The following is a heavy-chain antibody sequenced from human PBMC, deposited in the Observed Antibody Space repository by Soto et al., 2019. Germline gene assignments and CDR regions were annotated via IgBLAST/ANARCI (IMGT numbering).Heavy chain of an antibody. CDR2: IFSGGTT. Sequence: PGGSLRLSCAASAFTVSSHQMSWVRQTPGRGLEWVSTIFSGGTTHYADSVQGRFTISRDSSRNTLYLQMNSLRAEDTAMYYCARETLPPSYHYYDSWGQGTLVTVS. CDR1: AFTVSSHQ. D-gene: IGHD2-2*02. V-gene: IGHV3-53*01. J-gene: IGHJ4*02. CDR3: ARETLPPSYHYYDS.